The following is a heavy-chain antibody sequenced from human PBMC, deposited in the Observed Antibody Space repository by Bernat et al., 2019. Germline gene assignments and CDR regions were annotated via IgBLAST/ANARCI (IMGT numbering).Heavy chain of an antibody. Sequence: EVQLAESGGGLVQPGGSLRLSCAASGFTFSNYWMSWVRQAPGKGLEWVASIKQDGSDKYYVYSVKGRFTISRDNAKNSLYLQMNSLRAEDTAIYYCARDTSGDNFDSWGQGTLVTVSS. CDR2: IKQDGSDK. CDR3: ARDTSGDNFDS. J-gene: IGHJ4*02. CDR1: GFTFSNYW. V-gene: IGHV3-7*03. D-gene: IGHD2-21*01.